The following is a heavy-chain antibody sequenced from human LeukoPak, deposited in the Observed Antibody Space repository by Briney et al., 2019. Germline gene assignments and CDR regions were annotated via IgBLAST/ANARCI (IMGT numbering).Heavy chain of an antibody. CDR2: IYYSGST. CDR1: GGSISSYY. D-gene: IGHD3-10*01. J-gene: IGHJ6*03. V-gene: IGHV4-59*12. Sequence: ASETLSLTCTVSGGSISSYYWSWIRQPPGKGLEWIGYIYYSGSTNYNPSLKSRVTMSVDTSKNQFSLKLSSVTAADTAVYYCARAYGSGPYYYYYMDVWGKGTTVTISS. CDR3: ARAYGSGPYYYYYMDV.